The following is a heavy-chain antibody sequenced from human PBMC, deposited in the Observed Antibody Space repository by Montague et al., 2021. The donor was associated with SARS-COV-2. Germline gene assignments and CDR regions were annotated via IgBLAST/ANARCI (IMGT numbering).Heavy chain of an antibody. D-gene: IGHD6-13*01. CDR3: GRDPEETYSSSWYYADGMDV. Sequence: SETLSLTCTVSGGSISSSSYYWGWIRQPPGKGREGIGSIYYSGSTYYNPSRKSRVSIAVDTSKYQFSLKLSSVTAADTAVYDCGRDPEETYSSSWYYADGMDVWGQGTTVTVSS. J-gene: IGHJ6*02. V-gene: IGHV4-39*02. CDR1: GGSISSSSYY. CDR2: IYYSGST.